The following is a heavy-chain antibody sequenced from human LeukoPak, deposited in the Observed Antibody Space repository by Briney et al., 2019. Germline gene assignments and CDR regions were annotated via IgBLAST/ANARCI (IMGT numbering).Heavy chain of an antibody. V-gene: IGHV3-7*01. J-gene: IGHJ4*02. CDR3: ARDPIDY. CDR2: IRQDGSEK. Sequence: GGSLRLSCRASGFIFSSYWMTWVRQAPGKGLEWVANIRQDGSEKNFVDSVKGRFTISRDNAKNSLYLQMNTLTAEDTAVYYCARDPIDYWGQGTLVTVTS. CDR1: GFIFSSYW.